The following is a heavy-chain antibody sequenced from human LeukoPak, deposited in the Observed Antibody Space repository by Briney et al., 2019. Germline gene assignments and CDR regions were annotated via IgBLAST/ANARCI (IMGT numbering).Heavy chain of an antibody. Sequence: PSETLSLTCAVYGGSFSGYYWSWIRQPPGKGLEWIGEITHSGSTNYNPSLKSRVTISVDTSKNQISLKLSSVTAADTAVYYCARGRLRPDYWGQGTLVTVSS. CDR1: GGSFSGYY. V-gene: IGHV4-34*01. CDR2: ITHSGST. D-gene: IGHD5-12*01. CDR3: ARGRLRPDY. J-gene: IGHJ4*02.